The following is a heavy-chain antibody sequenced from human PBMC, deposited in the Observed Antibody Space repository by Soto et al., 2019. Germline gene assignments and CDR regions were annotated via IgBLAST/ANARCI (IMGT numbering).Heavy chain of an antibody. CDR2: IRSKANSYAT. CDR3: TMYYDFWSGYSRFDY. V-gene: IGHV3-73*01. D-gene: IGHD3-3*01. Sequence: VGSLRLSCAASGFTFSRCSMHWVHQASGKGLEWVGRIRSKANSYATAYAASVKGRFTISRDDSKNTAYLQMNSLKTEDTAVYYCTMYYDFWSGYSRFDYCGQGTLVTVSX. J-gene: IGHJ4*02. CDR1: GFTFSRCS.